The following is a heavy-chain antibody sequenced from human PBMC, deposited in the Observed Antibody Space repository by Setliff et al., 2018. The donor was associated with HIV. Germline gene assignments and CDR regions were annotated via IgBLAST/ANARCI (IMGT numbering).Heavy chain of an antibody. V-gene: IGHV1-46*01. J-gene: IGHJ3*02. CDR1: GNTFSSHY. CDR2: INPSGDIT. CDR3: ASKGGSGNYPDSDAFDI. Sequence: ASVKVSCMASGNTFSSHYMHWVRQAPGKGLEWMGLINPSGDITSYAEKFQGRVTMTRDTSTSTVYMELRSLRSEDTAIYYCASKGGSGNYPDSDAFDIWGQGTLVTVSS. D-gene: IGHD3-10*01.